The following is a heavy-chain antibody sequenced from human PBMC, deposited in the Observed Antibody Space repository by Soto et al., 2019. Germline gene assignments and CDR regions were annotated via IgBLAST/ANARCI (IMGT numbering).Heavy chain of an antibody. Sequence: DSVKVSCKTSGYTFSNYGINWVRQAPGQGREWMGWISGYNGNTNYAQTVQGRVTMTTDTSTGTVYMELRSLKSDDTAIYYCSRFIMVGGWFDPTYYHGMDVWGQGTTVTVSS. J-gene: IGHJ6*02. V-gene: IGHV1-18*01. CDR3: SRFIMVGGWFDPTYYHGMDV. CDR2: ISGYNGNT. D-gene: IGHD6-19*01. CDR1: GYTFSNYG.